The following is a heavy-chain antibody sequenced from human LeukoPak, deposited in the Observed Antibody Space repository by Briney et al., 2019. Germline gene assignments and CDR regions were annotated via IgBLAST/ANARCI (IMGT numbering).Heavy chain of an antibody. V-gene: IGHV4-4*07. CDR1: GGSISTYY. CDR3: ARGYGSGSNWFDP. CDR2: TYSSGST. D-gene: IGHD3-10*01. Sequence: SETLSLTCTVSGGSISTYYWSWIRQPAGKDLEWIGHTYSSGSTNYNPSLKSRVTMSVDTSKNQLSLKLNSVTAADTAVYYCARGYGSGSNWFDPWGQGTLVIVSS. J-gene: IGHJ5*02.